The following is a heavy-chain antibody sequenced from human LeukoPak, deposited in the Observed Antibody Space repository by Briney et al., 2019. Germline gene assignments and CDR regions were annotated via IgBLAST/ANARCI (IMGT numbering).Heavy chain of an antibody. Sequence: GGSLRLSCAASGFTFSSYAMSWVRQAPGKGLEWVSAISGSGGSTYYADSVKGRFTISRDNSKNTLYLRMNSLRAEDTAVYYCARTKEEVLRFLEWLSGPDYWGQGTLVTVSS. V-gene: IGHV3-23*01. J-gene: IGHJ4*02. CDR1: GFTFSSYA. D-gene: IGHD3-3*01. CDR2: ISGSGGST. CDR3: ARTKEEVLRFLEWLSGPDY.